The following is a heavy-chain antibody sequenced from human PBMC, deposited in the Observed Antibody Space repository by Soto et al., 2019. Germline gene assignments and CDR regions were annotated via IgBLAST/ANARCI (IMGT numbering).Heavy chain of an antibody. V-gene: IGHV1-69*12. J-gene: IGHJ6*02. Sequence: QVQLVQSGAEVKKPGSSVKVSCKASGGTFSSYAISWVRQAPGQGLEWMGGIIPIFGTANYAQKFQGRVTITADESTSTAYMELSSLRSEDTAVYYCAGDSSGYYYILMHYYGMDVWGQGTTVTVSS. CDR1: GGTFSSYA. CDR3: AGDSSGYYYILMHYYGMDV. CDR2: IIPIFGTA. D-gene: IGHD3-22*01.